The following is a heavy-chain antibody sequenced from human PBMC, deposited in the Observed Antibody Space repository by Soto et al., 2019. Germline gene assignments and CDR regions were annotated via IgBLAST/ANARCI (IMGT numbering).Heavy chain of an antibody. Sequence: SETLSLTCAVYGGSFSGYYWSWIRQPPGKGLEWIGEINHSGSTNYNPSLKSRVTISVDTSKNQFSLKLSSVTAADTAVYYCARVGNWNDESAWFDPWGQGTLVTAPQ. J-gene: IGHJ5*02. CDR3: ARVGNWNDESAWFDP. CDR2: INHSGST. V-gene: IGHV4-34*01. CDR1: GGSFSGYY. D-gene: IGHD1-20*01.